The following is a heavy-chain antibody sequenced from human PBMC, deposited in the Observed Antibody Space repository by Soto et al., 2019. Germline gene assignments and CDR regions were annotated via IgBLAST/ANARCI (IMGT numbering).Heavy chain of an antibody. CDR3: TTSPSGTWPGGYYHFMAV. CDR1: RSSFSSYA. D-gene: IGHD2-15*01. CDR2: TSGSGGRS. V-gene: IGHV3-23*01. J-gene: IGHJ6*03. Sequence: LLEAGGGLVHPGGSLRLSCSASRSSFSSYAINWVRQLPGKGLEWVSSTSGSGGRSDDGDSVRGRFTVSRDNQESMVYLQMNNLRVEDTAEYYCTTSPSGTWPGGYYHFMAVWGKGTTVIVSS.